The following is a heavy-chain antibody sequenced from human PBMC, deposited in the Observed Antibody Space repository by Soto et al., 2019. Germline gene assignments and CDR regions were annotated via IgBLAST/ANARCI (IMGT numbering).Heavy chain of an antibody. V-gene: IGHV3-30-3*01. CDR3: ASQTRRPDIVVVVAATPDYYGMDV. Sequence: QVQLVESGGGVVQPGRSLRLSCAASGFTFSSYAMHWVRQAPGKGLEWVAVISYDGSNKYYADSVKGRFTISRDNSKNPLYLQMNSLRAEDTAVYYCASQTRRPDIVVVVAATPDYYGMDVWGQGTTVTVSS. D-gene: IGHD2-15*01. CDR1: GFTFSSYA. J-gene: IGHJ6*02. CDR2: ISYDGSNK.